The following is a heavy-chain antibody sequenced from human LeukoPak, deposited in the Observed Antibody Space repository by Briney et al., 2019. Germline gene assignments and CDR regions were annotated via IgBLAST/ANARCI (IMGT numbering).Heavy chain of an antibody. J-gene: IGHJ4*02. Sequence: GESLKIPCKGSGYSFTSYWIGWVRQMPGKGLEWMGIIYPGDSDTRYSPSFQGQVTISADKSISTAFLQWSSLKASDTAMYYCARARGSSWYFREFDYWGQGTLVTVSS. V-gene: IGHV5-51*01. CDR3: ARARGSSWYFREFDY. CDR2: IYPGDSDT. D-gene: IGHD6-13*01. CDR1: GYSFTSYW.